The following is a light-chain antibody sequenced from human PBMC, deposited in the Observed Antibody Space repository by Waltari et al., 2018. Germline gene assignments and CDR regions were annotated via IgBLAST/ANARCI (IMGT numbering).Light chain of an antibody. CDR3: QQYATTPRT. V-gene: IGKV4-1*01. CDR2: WAP. Sequence: DIVMTQSPDSLAVSLGERATINCKSSQSVLYSPNNKNYVAWFQQKPGQPPKLLIYWAPTRESGVPDRFSGSGSVTDFTLTISSLQAEDVAIYYCQQYATTPRTFGQGTKLEIK. CDR1: QSVLYSPNNKNY. J-gene: IGKJ2*02.